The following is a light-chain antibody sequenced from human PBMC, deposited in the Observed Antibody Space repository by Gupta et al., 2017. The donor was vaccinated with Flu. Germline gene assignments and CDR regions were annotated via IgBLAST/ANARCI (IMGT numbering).Light chain of an antibody. CDR1: QSISSW. CDR2: KAS. Sequence: SPSPLSASVGDRVTITCRASQSISSWLAWYQQKPGKAPKLLIYKASSLESGVPSRFSGSGSGTEFTLTISSLQPDDFATYYCQQYNSWWTFGQGTKVEIK. J-gene: IGKJ1*01. CDR3: QQYNSWWT. V-gene: IGKV1-5*03.